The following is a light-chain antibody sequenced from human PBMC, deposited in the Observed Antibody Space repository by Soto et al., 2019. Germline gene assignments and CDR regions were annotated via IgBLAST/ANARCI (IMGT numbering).Light chain of an antibody. CDR2: AAS. CDR1: QSVSRN. V-gene: IGKV3-15*01. J-gene: IGKJ2*01. CDR3: QQYNNWPYT. Sequence: EIVMTQSPATLSVSPGERATLSCRASQSVSRNLAWYQQKPGQAPRLLIYAASTRATGIPARFSGSGSGTEFTLTISSLQSEDFAVYYCQQYNNWPYTVGQGTKLEIK.